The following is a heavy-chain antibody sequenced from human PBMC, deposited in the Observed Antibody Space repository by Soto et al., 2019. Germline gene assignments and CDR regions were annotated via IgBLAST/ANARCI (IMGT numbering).Heavy chain of an antibody. V-gene: IGHV4-31*02. CDR1: GGSITTGGRY. D-gene: IGHD1-1*01. CDR2: IYYSGNT. CDR3: AQALVFTGGDGVDI. J-gene: IGHJ3*02. Sequence: QVRLQEWGPGLVKPSQTLSLKCSVSGGSITTGGRYWSWIRQLPGKGLEWIGDIYYSGNTSYNASRKSRVTISVEAAKNQFSLKLSSVTATDTAVYYCAQALVFTGGDGVDIWGQGRLVTVSS.